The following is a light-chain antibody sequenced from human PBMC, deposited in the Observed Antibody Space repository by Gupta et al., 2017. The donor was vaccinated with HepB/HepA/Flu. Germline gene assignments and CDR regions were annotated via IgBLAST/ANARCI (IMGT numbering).Light chain of an antibody. J-gene: IGLJ3*02. CDR2: VEGNGSY. CDR1: SGHSSYI. Sequence: PVLPPSSSASASLGSSVTFTCTLISGHSSYIVSWHQQYPGKAPRHVMRVEGNGSYTTGSEDPVRFSGYGSGTDRYLTIADGQAEAEDDYYWETWDSKTQVFGGGTKLTVL. V-gene: IGLV4-60*03. CDR3: ETWDSKTQV.